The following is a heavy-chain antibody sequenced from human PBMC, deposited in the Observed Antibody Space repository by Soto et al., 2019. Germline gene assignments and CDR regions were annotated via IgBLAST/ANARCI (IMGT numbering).Heavy chain of an antibody. CDR1: GGSISSSSYY. CDR2: IYYSGST. CDR3: ARHTSTIFGVVRVGFDI. D-gene: IGHD3-3*01. V-gene: IGHV4-39*01. J-gene: IGHJ3*02. Sequence: SETLSLTCTVSGGSISSSSYYWGWIRQPPGKGLEWIGSIYYSGSTYYNPSLKSRVTISVDTSKNQFSLKLSSVTAADTAVYYCARHTSTIFGVVRVGFDIWGQGTRVTVAS.